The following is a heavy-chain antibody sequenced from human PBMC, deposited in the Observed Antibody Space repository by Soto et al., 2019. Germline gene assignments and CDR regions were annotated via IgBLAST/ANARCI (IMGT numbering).Heavy chain of an antibody. J-gene: IGHJ3*02. CDR2: VSSDGERK. CDR1: GFTFSDYA. V-gene: IGHV3-30*18. Sequence: PGGSLRLSCSASGFTFSDYAMHWVRQPPGKGLEWVATVSSDGERKYYAMSVKGRFAISKDNSMSTLLLQMDTLGPDDTAIYYFAKVERSGRGPPFSCHIWGQGTMVTVSS. D-gene: IGHD5-12*01. CDR3: AKVERSGRGPPFSCHI.